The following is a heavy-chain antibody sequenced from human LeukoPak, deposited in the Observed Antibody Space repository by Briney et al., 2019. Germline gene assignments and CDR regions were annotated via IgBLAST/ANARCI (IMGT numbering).Heavy chain of an antibody. D-gene: IGHD3-22*01. CDR3: AKDIRSGYYGVLDR. CDR1: GFTFSSYG. Sequence: GGSLRLFCAASGFTFSSYGMSWVRQVPGKGPEWVSAISGSGSNTYYADSVKGRFTISRDNSKNTLYLQMNSLRAEDSAVYYCAKDIRSGYYGVLDRWGQGTLVTVSS. J-gene: IGHJ5*02. CDR2: ISGSGSNT. V-gene: IGHV3-23*01.